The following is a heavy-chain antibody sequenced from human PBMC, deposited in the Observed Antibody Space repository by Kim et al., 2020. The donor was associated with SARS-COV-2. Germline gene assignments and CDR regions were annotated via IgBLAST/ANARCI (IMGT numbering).Heavy chain of an antibody. CDR3: ARDSLLWFGELTGYFDY. V-gene: IGHV3-30*07. Sequence: VKGLVTIARDNSRNTLYLQMNSLRAEDTAVYYCARDSLLWFGELTGYFDYWGQGTLVTVSS. D-gene: IGHD3-10*01. J-gene: IGHJ4*02.